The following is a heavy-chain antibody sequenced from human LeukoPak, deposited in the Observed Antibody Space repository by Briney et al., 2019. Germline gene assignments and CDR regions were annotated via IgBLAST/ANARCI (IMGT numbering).Heavy chain of an antibody. V-gene: IGHV3-23*01. J-gene: IGHJ4*02. CDR1: GFIFDNYA. CDR2: ITYTGDST. Sequence: GGSLRLSCAAFGFIFDNYAMNWVRQAPGKGLEWVSTITYTGDSTYYADSVKGRFTISRDKSKSTLYLQMNSLRAEDTAAYYCAKISTPLWGYSLAFDYWGQGTLVTVSS. D-gene: IGHD5-12*01. CDR3: AKISTPLWGYSLAFDY.